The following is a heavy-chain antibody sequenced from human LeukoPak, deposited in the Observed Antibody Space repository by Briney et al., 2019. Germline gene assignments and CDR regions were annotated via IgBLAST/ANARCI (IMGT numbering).Heavy chain of an antibody. J-gene: IGHJ6*03. CDR3: ARHGGLWGFNYYYMDV. CDR1: GGSISSSSYY. D-gene: IGHD2-8*02. V-gene: IGHV4-39*01. Sequence: SETLSLTCTVSGGSISSSSYYWGWIRQPPGKGLEWIGSIYYSGSTYYNPSLKSRVTISVDTSKNQFSLKLSSVTAADTAVYYCARHGGLWGFNYYYMDVWGKGTTVTVSS. CDR2: IYYSGST.